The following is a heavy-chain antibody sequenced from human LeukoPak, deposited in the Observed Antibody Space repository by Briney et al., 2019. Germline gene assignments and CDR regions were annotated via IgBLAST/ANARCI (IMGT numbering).Heavy chain of an antibody. CDR2: ISGSGGST. CDR3: AKVPVPANRYYDILTGPLDY. D-gene: IGHD3-9*01. J-gene: IGHJ4*02. V-gene: IGHV3-23*01. Sequence: GGSLRLSCAASGFTFSSYAMSWVRQAPGKGLEWVSIISGSGGSTYYADSVKGRFTISRDNSKNTLYLQMNSLRAEDTAVYYCAKVPVPANRYYDILTGPLDYWGQGTLVTVSS. CDR1: GFTFSSYA.